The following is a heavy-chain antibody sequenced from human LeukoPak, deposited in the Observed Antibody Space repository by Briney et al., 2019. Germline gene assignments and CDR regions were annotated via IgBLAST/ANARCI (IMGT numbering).Heavy chain of an antibody. D-gene: IGHD6-19*01. CDR1: GYTFTSYG. Sequence: GASVKVSCKASGYTFTSYGISWVRQAPGQGLEWMGWISAYNGNTNYAQKFQGRVTITRDTSASTAYMELSSLRSEDTAVYYCAREQRIAVAGTLGYWGQGTLVTVSS. V-gene: IGHV1-18*04. J-gene: IGHJ4*02. CDR2: ISAYNGNT. CDR3: AREQRIAVAGTLGY.